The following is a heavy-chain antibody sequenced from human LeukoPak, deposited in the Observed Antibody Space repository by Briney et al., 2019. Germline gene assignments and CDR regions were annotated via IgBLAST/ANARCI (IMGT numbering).Heavy chain of an antibody. Sequence: GGSLRLSCVVSGFTFRSYAMGWVRQAPGKGLEWVPTLSTGGDRTYYADSVKGRFTISRDTSKNTLYVEMNSLRAEDTAIYYCVKEGGLYNSGGYFDYWGQGTLVTVSS. CDR1: GFTFRSYA. V-gene: IGHV3-23*01. J-gene: IGHJ4*02. D-gene: IGHD5-24*01. CDR2: LSTGGDRT. CDR3: VKEGGLYNSGGYFDY.